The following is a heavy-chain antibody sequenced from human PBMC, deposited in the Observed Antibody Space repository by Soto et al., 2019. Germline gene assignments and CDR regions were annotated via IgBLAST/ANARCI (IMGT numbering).Heavy chain of an antibody. CDR2: IDPSDSYT. D-gene: IGHD3-16*01. J-gene: IGHJ6*01. V-gene: IGHV5-10-1*01. CDR1: GYSFTSCL. CDR3: ARQGIITRPEYGMDF. Sequence: GESLKISCKGSGYSFTSCLISWVRQMPWKGQEWMGRIDPSDSYTNYSPSFQGHVTISADKSISTAYLQWSSLKASDTAMYYCARQGIITRPEYGMDFWGQGTTVTGSS.